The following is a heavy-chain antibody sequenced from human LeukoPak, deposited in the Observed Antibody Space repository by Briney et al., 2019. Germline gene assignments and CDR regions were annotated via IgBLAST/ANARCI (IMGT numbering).Heavy chain of an antibody. CDR1: GFTFSTYA. V-gene: IGHV3-66*01. CDR3: ARTTYYYGSGRQDTLDY. CDR2: IYSGGST. J-gene: IGHJ4*02. D-gene: IGHD3-10*01. Sequence: PGGSLRLSCAASGFTFSTYAMSWVRQAPGKGLEWVSVIYSGGSTYYADSVKGRFTISRDNSKNTLYLQMNSLRAEDTAVYYCARTTYYYGSGRQDTLDYWGQGTLVTVSS.